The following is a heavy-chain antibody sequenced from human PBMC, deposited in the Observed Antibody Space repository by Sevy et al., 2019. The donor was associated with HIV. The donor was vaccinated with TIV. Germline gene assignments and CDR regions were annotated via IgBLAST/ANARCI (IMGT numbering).Heavy chain of an antibody. Sequence: GASLGLSCAASGFTFSKYSMSWVRQPPGKGLEWVSTLSFGCGEINYADSVKGRFTISRDNSKSSVYLQMNNLRPEDTAVYYCAREGCTKPHDYWGQGTLVTVSS. V-gene: IGHV3-23*01. J-gene: IGHJ4*02. D-gene: IGHD2-8*01. CDR2: LSFGCGEI. CDR3: AREGCTKPHDY. CDR1: GFTFSKYS.